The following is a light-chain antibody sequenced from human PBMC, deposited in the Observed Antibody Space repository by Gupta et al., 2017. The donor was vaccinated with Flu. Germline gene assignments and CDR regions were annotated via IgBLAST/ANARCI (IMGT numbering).Light chain of an antibody. CDR2: EGS. J-gene: IGLJ1*01. Sequence: QSALTQPASVSGSPGQSITISCTGPHSDVGTYHLVSWYQQHPGKAPKLIIYEGSKRPSGVSNRFSGSTSGNTASLTISGLQPEDEADYYCCSFAGSSTFERVFATGTKVTVL. CDR3: CSFAGSSTFERV. V-gene: IGLV2-23*03. CDR1: HSDVGTYHL.